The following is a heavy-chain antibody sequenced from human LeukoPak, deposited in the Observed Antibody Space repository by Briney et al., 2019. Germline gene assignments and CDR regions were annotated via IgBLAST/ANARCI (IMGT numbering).Heavy chain of an antibody. CDR3: ARDNYYDSSGYSRPLDY. J-gene: IGHJ4*02. V-gene: IGHV4-59*01. Sequence: SGTLSLTCTVSGGSTTSYYWSWIRQPPGKGLEWIGYIYYSGSTNYNPSLKSRVAISIDTSKNQFSLKLRSVTAADTAVYYCARDNYYDSSGYSRPLDYWGQGTLVTVSS. CDR1: GGSTTSYY. D-gene: IGHD3-22*01. CDR2: IYYSGST.